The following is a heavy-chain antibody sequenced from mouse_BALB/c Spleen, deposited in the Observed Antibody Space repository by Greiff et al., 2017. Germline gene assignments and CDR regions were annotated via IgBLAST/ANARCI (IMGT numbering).Heavy chain of an antibody. V-gene: IGHV3-2*02. J-gene: IGHJ2*01. Sequence: EVNLVESGPGLVKPSQSLSLTCTVTGYSITSDYAWNWIRQFPGNKLEWMGYISYSGSTSYNPSLKSRISITRDTSKNQFFLQLNSVTTEDTATYYCARSVYYFDYWGQGTTLTVSS. CDR2: ISYSGST. CDR1: GYSITSDYA. CDR3: ARSVYYFDY.